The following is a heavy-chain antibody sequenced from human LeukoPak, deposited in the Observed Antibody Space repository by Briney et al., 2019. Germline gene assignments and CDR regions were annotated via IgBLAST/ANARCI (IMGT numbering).Heavy chain of an antibody. CDR2: ISSSSIYI. V-gene: IGHV3-21*01. D-gene: IGHD2/OR15-2a*01. CDR3: ARTLYSIVPAVDDYFDS. J-gene: IGHJ4*02. CDR1: GFTFSNYN. Sequence: TGGSLRLSCAASGFTFSNYNMNWVRQAPGKGLEWVSSISSSSIYISYADSVKGRFTISRDNTKNALYLQMNSLRAEDTAVFYCARTLYSIVPAVDDYFDSWGQGTLVTVSS.